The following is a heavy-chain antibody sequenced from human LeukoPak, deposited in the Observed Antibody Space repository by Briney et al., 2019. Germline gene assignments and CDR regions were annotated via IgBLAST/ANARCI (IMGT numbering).Heavy chain of an antibody. J-gene: IGHJ4*02. D-gene: IGHD7-27*01. Sequence: SETLSLTCTVSGASIRSYYWSWIRQPPGKGLEWIWYLYDSGSTNYNPSLKSRVTISVDTSKNQFSLKLTSVTAADTAVYYCARAPNWDRTFDDWGQGTLVTVSS. CDR2: LYDSGST. V-gene: IGHV4-59*01. CDR3: ARAPNWDRTFDD. CDR1: GASIRSYY.